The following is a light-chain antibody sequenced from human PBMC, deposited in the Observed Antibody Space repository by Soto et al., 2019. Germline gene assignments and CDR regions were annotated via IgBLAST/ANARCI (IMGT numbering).Light chain of an antibody. Sequence: EIVMTQSPATLSVSPGERATLSCRASQSVSSNLAWYQQKPGQAPRLLIYGASTRATGIPARFSGSGSGTEFSLTISSLQSEDFAVYYCQQYNKWPPYTFGQGTKLE. CDR2: GAS. CDR1: QSVSSN. CDR3: QQYNKWPPYT. J-gene: IGKJ2*01. V-gene: IGKV3-15*01.